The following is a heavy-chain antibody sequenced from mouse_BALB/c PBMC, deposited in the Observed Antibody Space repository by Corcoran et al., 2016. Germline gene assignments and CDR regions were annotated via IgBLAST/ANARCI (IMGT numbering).Heavy chain of an antibody. V-gene: IGHV1-9*01. D-gene: IGHD2-1*01. J-gene: IGHJ3*01. CDR3: AREGDGNYVFAY. CDR2: ILPGSGST. Sequence: QVQLQQSGAELMKPGASVKISCKATGYTFSSYWIEWVKQRPGHGLEWIGAILPGSGSTNYNEKFKGKATFTADTSSNTAYMQLSSLTSEDSAVYYCAREGDGNYVFAYWGQGTLVTVSA. CDR1: GYTFSSYW.